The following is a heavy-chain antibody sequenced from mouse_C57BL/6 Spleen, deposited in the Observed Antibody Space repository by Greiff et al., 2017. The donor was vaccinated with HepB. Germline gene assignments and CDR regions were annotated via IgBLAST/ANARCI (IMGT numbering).Heavy chain of an antibody. J-gene: IGHJ4*01. CDR3: ARWPSYYAMDY. Sequence: EVQLQQSGPELVKPGASVKIPCKASGYTFTDYNMDWVKQSHGKSLEWIGDINPNNGGTIYNQKFKGKATLTVDKSSSTAYMELRSLTSEDTAVYYCARWPSYYAMDYWGQGTSVTVSS. CDR2: INPNNGGT. CDR1: GYTFTDYN. V-gene: IGHV1-18*01.